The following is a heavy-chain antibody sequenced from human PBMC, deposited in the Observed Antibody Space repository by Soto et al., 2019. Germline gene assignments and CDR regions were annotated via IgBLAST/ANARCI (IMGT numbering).Heavy chain of an antibody. D-gene: IGHD3-3*01. J-gene: IGHJ4*02. CDR3: AAVPVLRFLKWLPAYFDY. V-gene: IGHV1-58*01. CDR1: GFMFTSSA. Sequence: SVKVSCKTSGFMFTSSAVQWVRQARGQRLEWMGWLVVGSGNTHYAQHFQERVTLTRDMSTGTAYMELSSLRSEDTAVYYCAAVPVLRFLKWLPAYFDYWGQGTLVTVSS. CDR2: LVVGSGNT.